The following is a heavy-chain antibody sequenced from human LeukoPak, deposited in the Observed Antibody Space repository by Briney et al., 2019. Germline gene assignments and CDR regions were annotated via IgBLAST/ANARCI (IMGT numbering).Heavy chain of an antibody. CDR3: AKDRIKLPAATSFDS. J-gene: IGHJ4*02. V-gene: IGHV3-21*01. D-gene: IGHD2-2*01. CDR1: GFTFSSYS. Sequence: PGGSLRLSCAASGFTFSSYSMNWVRQAPGKGLEWVSSISSSSSYIYYADSVKGRFTISRDDSKNTLYLHMNSLRPEDTAVYYCAKDRIKLPAATSFDSWGQGTLVTVSS. CDR2: ISSSSSYI.